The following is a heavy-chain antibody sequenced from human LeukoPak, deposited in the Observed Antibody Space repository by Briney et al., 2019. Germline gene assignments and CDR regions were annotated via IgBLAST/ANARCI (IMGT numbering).Heavy chain of an antibody. J-gene: IGHJ4*02. CDR3: ASLGSYDSSRSLFDY. V-gene: IGHV4-59*01. CDR2: IYYIGST. Sequence: SETLSLTCTVSGGSISSYYWSWIRQPPGKGLDWIGYIYYIGSTNYNPSLKSRVTISVDTSKNQFSLKLSSVTAADTAVYYCASLGSYDSSRSLFDYWGQGTLVTVSS. CDR1: GGSISSYY. D-gene: IGHD3-22*01.